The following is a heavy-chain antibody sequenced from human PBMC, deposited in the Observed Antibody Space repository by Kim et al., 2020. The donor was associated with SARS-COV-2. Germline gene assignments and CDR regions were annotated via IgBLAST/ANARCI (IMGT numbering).Heavy chain of an antibody. V-gene: IGHV3-53*04. Sequence: GGSLRLSCAASGFTVSSNYMSWVRQAPGKGLEWVSVIYSGGSTYYADSVKGRFTISRHNSKNTLYLQMNSLRAEDTAVYYCARDLLIMVRGVKRYYGMDVWGQGTTVTVSS. J-gene: IGHJ6*02. CDR2: IYSGGST. CDR3: ARDLLIMVRGVKRYYGMDV. D-gene: IGHD3-10*01. CDR1: GFTVSSNY.